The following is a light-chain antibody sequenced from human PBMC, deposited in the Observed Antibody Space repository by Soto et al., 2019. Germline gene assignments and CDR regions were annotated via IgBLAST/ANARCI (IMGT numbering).Light chain of an antibody. Sequence: GARGTITCRASQSVDTCLAWYQQKPGKAPHLLIYKASSLETGVPSRFSGSGSVTEFTLTISSLQPDDVATYYCQHFYRYPWTFGQGTKVEIK. CDR3: QHFYRYPWT. V-gene: IGKV1-5*03. CDR1: QSVDTC. CDR2: KAS. J-gene: IGKJ1*01.